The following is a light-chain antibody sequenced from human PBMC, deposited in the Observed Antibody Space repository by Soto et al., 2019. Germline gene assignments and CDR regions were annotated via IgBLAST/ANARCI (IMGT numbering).Light chain of an antibody. CDR1: SSDVGSYDY. V-gene: IGLV2-11*01. CDR3: CSYTRSATYV. J-gene: IGLJ1*01. Sequence: QSALIQPPSVSGSPGQAVTISCTGTSSDVGSYDYVSWYQQHPGTVPKPMIYNVNTQPSGVPDRFSGSKSGNTASMTISGLQAEDEADYSCCSYTRSATYVFGTGTKLTVL. CDR2: NVN.